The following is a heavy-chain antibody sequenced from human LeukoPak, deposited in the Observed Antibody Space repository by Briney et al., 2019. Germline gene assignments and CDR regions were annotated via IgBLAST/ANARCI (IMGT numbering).Heavy chain of an antibody. J-gene: IGHJ4*02. V-gene: IGHV4-38-2*02. CDR2: IYHSGST. D-gene: IGHD6-19*01. CDR3: ARGSGWYGGLFDY. Sequence: SETLSLTCTVSGGSISSYYWGWIRQPPGKGLEWIGSIYHSGSTYYNPSLKSRVTISVDTSKNQFSLKLSSVTAADTAVYYCARGSGWYGGLFDYWGQGTLVTASS. CDR1: GGSISSYY.